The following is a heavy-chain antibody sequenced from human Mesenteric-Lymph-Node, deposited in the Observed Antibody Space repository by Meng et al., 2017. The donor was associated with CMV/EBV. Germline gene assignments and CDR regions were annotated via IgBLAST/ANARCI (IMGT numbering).Heavy chain of an antibody. CDR1: RGPVSSGSHY. J-gene: IGHJ4*02. V-gene: IGHV4-61*01. Sequence: SRGPVSSGSHYWSWIRQPPGKGLEWIAYMYYSGSTNYNPSLKSRVTISVDTSKNQFSLKLSSVTAADTAVYYCARALVRGVTNFDYWGQGILVTVSS. D-gene: IGHD3-10*01. CDR2: MYYSGST. CDR3: ARALVRGVTNFDY.